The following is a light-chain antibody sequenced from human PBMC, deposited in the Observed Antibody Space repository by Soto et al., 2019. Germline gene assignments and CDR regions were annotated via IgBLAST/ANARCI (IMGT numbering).Light chain of an antibody. V-gene: IGLV2-14*01. Sequence: QSALTQPASVSGSPGQSITISCTGGSSDIGGYNYVSWYQQHPGTAPKLMIYEVSNRPSGVSNRFSGSKSGNTASLTISGLQAEDEADYYCSSYTTSSTVLFAGGTKLTFL. J-gene: IGLJ2*01. CDR2: EVS. CDR3: SSYTTSSTVL. CDR1: SSDIGGYNY.